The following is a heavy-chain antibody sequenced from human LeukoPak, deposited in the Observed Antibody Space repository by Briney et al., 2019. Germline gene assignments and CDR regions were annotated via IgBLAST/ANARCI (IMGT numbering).Heavy chain of an antibody. CDR3: AKDRGDSSGYYLAEYFQH. CDR2: ISSDGGGE. Sequence: GGSLRLSCGASGFTFRSYDMHWVRQAPGKGLDWVAVISSDGGGEDYADSVKGRFTISRDNSKNTLYLQMNSLRAEDTAVYYCAKDRGDSSGYYLAEYFQHWGQGTLVTVSS. CDR1: GFTFRSYD. V-gene: IGHV3-33*06. J-gene: IGHJ1*01. D-gene: IGHD3-22*01.